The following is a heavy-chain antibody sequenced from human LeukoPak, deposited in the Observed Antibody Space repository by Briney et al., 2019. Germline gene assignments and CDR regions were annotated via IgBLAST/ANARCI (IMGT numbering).Heavy chain of an antibody. J-gene: IGHJ4*02. CDR2: ISAYDNNT. CDR1: GYNFNSYG. CDR3: VRARLPNAYFDY. Sequence: ASVKVSCKASGYNFNSYGLSWVRQAPGQGLEWMGWISAYDNNTNYEQKFQDRLTVTTDTSTSTLYMELRSLRSDDTAVYYCVRARLPNAYFDYWGQGTLVTVSS. V-gene: IGHV1-18*01. D-gene: IGHD4-11*01.